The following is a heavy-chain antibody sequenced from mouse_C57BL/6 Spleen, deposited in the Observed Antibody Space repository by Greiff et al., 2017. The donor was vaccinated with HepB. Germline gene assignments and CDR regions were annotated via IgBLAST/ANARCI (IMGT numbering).Heavy chain of an antibody. CDR2: IRLKSDNYAT. Sequence: EVKVEESGGGLVQPGGSMKLSCVASGFTFSNYWMNWVRQSPEKGLEWVAQIRLKSDNYATHYAESVKGRFTISRDDSKSSVYLQMNNLSAEDTGIYYCTAGEAMDYWGQGTSVTVSS. V-gene: IGHV6-3*01. CDR3: TAGEAMDY. J-gene: IGHJ4*01. CDR1: GFTFSNYW.